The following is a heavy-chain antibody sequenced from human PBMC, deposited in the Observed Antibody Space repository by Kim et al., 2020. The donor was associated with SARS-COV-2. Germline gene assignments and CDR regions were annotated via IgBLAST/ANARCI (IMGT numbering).Heavy chain of an antibody. Sequence: DSVRGRFTISRDNAKNSFYLQMSSLRAEDTAVYYCARRSMMPGLIGNWFDPWGQGTLVTVSS. V-gene: IGHV3-11*06. D-gene: IGHD3-10*01. CDR3: ARRSMMPGLIGNWFDP. J-gene: IGHJ5*02.